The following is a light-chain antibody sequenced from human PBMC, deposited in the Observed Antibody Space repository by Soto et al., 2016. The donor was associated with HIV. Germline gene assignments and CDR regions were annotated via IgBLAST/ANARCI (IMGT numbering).Light chain of an antibody. J-gene: IGKJ1*01. Sequence: DIQMTQFPSTLSASIGDRVTITCRASQSVSVWLAWYQQKPGKAPNLLIFKTSTLEVRVPSRFSGSGSGTDFTLTLSSVQPDDVGTYYCQQYNTVPWTFGQGTKLEMK. CDR2: KTS. CDR1: QSVSVW. V-gene: IGKV1-5*03. CDR3: QQYNTVPWT.